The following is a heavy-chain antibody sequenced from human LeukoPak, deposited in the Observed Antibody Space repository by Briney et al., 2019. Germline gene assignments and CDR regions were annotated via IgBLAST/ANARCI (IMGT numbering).Heavy chain of an antibody. J-gene: IGHJ5*02. Sequence: ASVKASCKASGFTFTGYYMQCVRQAPGHRLEWMGWINPNSGVTNYAQKFQGRVTMTRDTSISTAYMELSRLRSDDTAVYYCARDTAMVTYWFDPWGQGTLVTVSS. V-gene: IGHV1-2*02. D-gene: IGHD5-18*01. CDR1: GFTFTGYY. CDR2: INPNSGVT. CDR3: ARDTAMVTYWFDP.